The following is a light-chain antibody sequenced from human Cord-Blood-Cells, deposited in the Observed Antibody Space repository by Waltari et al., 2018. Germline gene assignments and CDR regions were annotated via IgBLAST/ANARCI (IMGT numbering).Light chain of an antibody. Sequence: EIVLKHSPATLSLSPGERATISCRASLSVSSSLAWYQQKPGQAPRLLIYDASNRATGIPARFSGSGSGTDFTLTISSLEPEDFAVYYCQQRSNWPPYTFGQGTKLEIK. CDR3: QQRSNWPPYT. CDR2: DAS. CDR1: LSVSSS. V-gene: IGKV3-11*01. J-gene: IGKJ2*01.